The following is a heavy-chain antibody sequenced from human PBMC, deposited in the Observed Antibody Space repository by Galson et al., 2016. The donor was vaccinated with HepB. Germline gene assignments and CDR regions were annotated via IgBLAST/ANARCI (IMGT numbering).Heavy chain of an antibody. CDR3: AAERFSGSPLEY. V-gene: IGHV3-21*01. CDR1: GLTLSNYN. D-gene: IGHD1-26*01. J-gene: IGHJ4*02. CDR2: ISDSSTYI. Sequence: SLRLSCAVSGLTLSNYNMNRVRQAPGKGLEWVAFISDSSTYISYGETMKGRFTVSRDNAKNSLYLQMNSLSAEDTGLYYCAAERFSGSPLEYWGQGTLVTVSS.